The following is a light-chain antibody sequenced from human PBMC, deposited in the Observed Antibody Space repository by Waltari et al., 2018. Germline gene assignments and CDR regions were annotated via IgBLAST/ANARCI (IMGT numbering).Light chain of an antibody. J-gene: IGLJ3*02. V-gene: IGLV2-23*01. CDR1: SSGVGSHNQ. CDR3: CSDAGSSTWV. CDR2: EGN. Sequence: QSALTQPASVSGAPGQSITISCIGPSSGVGSHNQVPWYQQHPGKAPKLMIYEGNKWPPGVSNRYAGYKAGDTASLTSAGLQAEDEADYYSCSDAGSSTWVFGGRTKLTVL.